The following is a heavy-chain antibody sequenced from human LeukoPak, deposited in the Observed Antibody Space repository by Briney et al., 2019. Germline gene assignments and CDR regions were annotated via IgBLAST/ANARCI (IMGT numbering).Heavy chain of an antibody. CDR3: AREIAVADYDAFDI. V-gene: IGHV3-21*01. Sequence: GGSLRLSCAASGFTFSSYSMNWVRQAPGKGLEWVSSISSSSSYIYYGDSVKGRFTISRDNAKDSLYLQMNSLRAEDTAVYYCAREIAVADYDAFDIWGQGTMVTVSS. J-gene: IGHJ3*02. CDR2: ISSSSSYI. CDR1: GFTFSSYS. D-gene: IGHD6-19*01.